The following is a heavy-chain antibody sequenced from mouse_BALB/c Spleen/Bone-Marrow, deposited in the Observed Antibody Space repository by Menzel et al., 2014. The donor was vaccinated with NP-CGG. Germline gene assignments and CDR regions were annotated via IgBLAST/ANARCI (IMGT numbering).Heavy chain of an antibody. CDR1: GYTFTDYA. CDR2: ISTYYGGA. Sequence: VKLVEYVAELVRPGVSVKISCKGSGYTFTDYAMHWVKQSHAKSLERIGVISTYYGGASYNQKFKGKATMTVDKSSSTAYMELARLTSEDSAIYYCASRGGSSWFAYWGQGTLVTVSA. V-gene: IGHV1S137*01. J-gene: IGHJ3*01. CDR3: ASRGGSSWFAY.